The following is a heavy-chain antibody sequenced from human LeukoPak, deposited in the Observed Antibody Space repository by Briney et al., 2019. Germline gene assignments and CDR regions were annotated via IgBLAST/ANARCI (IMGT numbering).Heavy chain of an antibody. CDR3: ATAVAVYDAFDI. D-gene: IGHD6-19*01. Sequence: ASVKVSCKASGYTFTSYDINWVRQATGQGLEWMGWMNPNSGNTGYAQKFQGRVTMTRNTSISTAYMELSSLRSEDTAVYYCATAVAVYDAFDIWGQGTMVTVSS. J-gene: IGHJ3*02. CDR2: MNPNSGNT. CDR1: GYTFTSYD. V-gene: IGHV1-8*01.